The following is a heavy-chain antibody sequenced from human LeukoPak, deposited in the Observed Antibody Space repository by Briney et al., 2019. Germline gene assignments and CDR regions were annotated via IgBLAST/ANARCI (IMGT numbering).Heavy chain of an antibody. V-gene: IGHV3-15*01. CDR3: TTKLLRYFDWGDYFDY. CDR1: GFTFSNAW. J-gene: IGHJ4*02. D-gene: IGHD3-9*01. CDR2: IKSKTDGGTT. Sequence: GGSLRLSCAASGFTFSNAWMSWVRQAPGKGLEWVGRIKSKTDGGTTDYAAPVKGRFTISRDDSKNTLYLQMTSLKTEDTAVYYCTTKLLRYFDWGDYFDYWGQGTLVTVSS.